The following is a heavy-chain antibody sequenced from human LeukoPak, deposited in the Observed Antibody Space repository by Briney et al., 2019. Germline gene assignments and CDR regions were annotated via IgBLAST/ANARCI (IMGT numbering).Heavy chain of an antibody. V-gene: IGHV3-53*01. D-gene: IGHD3-10*01. CDR3: ARLGVRGVIPDY. Sequence: GGSLRLSCAASGFTVSPNYMSWVRQAPGKGLEWVSVIYSGGKTYYADSVKGRFTISRDNSKNTLYLQMNSLRAEDTAVYYCARLGVRGVIPDYWGQGTLVTVSS. CDR2: IYSGGKT. CDR1: GFTVSPNY. J-gene: IGHJ4*02.